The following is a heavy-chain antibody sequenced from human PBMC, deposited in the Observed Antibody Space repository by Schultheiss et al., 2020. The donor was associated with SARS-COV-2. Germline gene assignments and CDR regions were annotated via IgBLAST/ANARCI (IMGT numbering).Heavy chain of an antibody. CDR3: ARASYSSSWYPLVGYYGMDV. CDR1: GYTFTGYY. D-gene: IGHD6-13*01. CDR2: INPNSGDT. V-gene: IGHV1-2*04. J-gene: IGHJ6*02. Sequence: ASVKVSCKASGYTFTGYYMHWVRQAPGQGLEWMGWINPNSGDTNYAQKFQGWVTMTRDTSISTAYMELSRLRSDDTAVYYCARASYSSSWYPLVGYYGMDVWGQGTTVTVSS.